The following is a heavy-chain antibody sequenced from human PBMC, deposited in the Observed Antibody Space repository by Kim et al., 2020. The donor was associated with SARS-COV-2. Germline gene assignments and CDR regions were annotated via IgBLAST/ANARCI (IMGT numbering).Heavy chain of an antibody. D-gene: IGHD4-17*01. V-gene: IGHV1-2*04. CDR1: GYTFTGYY. Sequence: ASVKVSCKASGYTFTGYYMHWVRQAPGQGLEWMGWINPNSGGTNYAQKFQGWVTMTRDTSISTAYMELSRLRSDDTAVYYCARDVGDYGDYLGLSNWFDPWGQGTLVTVSS. CDR2: INPNSGGT. J-gene: IGHJ5*02. CDR3: ARDVGDYGDYLGLSNWFDP.